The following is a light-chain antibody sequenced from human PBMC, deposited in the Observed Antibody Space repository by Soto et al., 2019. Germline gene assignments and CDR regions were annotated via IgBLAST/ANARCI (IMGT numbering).Light chain of an antibody. CDR1: SSNIGAGYD. Sequence: QSVLTQPPSVSGAPGQRVTISCTGSSSNIGAGYDVHWYQQLPGTAPKLLIYGNSNRPSGVRDRFSGSKSGTSASLAITGLQAEDEADYYCQSYDNSLSGSGVFGTGTKVTVL. CDR3: QSYDNSLSGSGV. J-gene: IGLJ1*01. V-gene: IGLV1-40*01. CDR2: GNS.